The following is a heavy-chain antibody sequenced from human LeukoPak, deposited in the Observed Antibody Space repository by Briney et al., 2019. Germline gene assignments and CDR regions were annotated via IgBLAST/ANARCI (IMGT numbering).Heavy chain of an antibody. Sequence: GGSLRLSCAASGFTVSSNYMSWVRQAPGKGLEWVSVINSGGSTYYADSVKGRFTISRDNSKNTLYLQMNSLRAEDTAVYYCARDSSSDFWSGYPTYFDYWGQGTLVTVSS. V-gene: IGHV3-66*02. D-gene: IGHD3-3*01. J-gene: IGHJ4*02. CDR3: ARDSSSDFWSGYPTYFDY. CDR2: INSGGST. CDR1: GFTVSSNY.